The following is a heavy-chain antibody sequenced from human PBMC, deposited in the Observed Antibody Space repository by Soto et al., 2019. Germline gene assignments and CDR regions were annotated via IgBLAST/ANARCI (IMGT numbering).Heavy chain of an antibody. CDR1: GFTFTTYW. CDR2: IRQDGGAQ. Sequence: PGGSLRLSCVASGFTFTTYWMSWVRQAPGKGLEWVANIRQDGGAQYYVDSVKGRFTISRDNAKNSVYLQMDSLRVEDTAVYYCVRGGHGSGSYMGSSWGQGNLVTVSS. CDR3: VRGGHGSGSYMGSS. V-gene: IGHV3-7*03. J-gene: IGHJ5*02. D-gene: IGHD3-10*01.